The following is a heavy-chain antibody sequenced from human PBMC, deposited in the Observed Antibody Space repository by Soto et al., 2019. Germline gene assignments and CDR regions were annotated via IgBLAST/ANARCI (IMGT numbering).Heavy chain of an antibody. CDR1: GASIDSSAYY. Sequence: PSETLSLTCSVSGASIDSSAYYWAWIRQPPGKGLEWIGSIFYSGTAYYSPSLAGRVTISVDTPKDQFSLKLSSVTAADTAVYYCARRRGTNYYYYMDVWGKENTVTVSS. CDR3: ARRRGTNYYYYMDV. CDR2: IFYSGTA. V-gene: IGHV4-39*07. J-gene: IGHJ6*03.